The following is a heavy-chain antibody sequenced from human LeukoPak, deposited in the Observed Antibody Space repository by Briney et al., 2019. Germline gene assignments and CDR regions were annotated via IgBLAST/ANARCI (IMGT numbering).Heavy chain of an antibody. Sequence: ASVKVSCKASGYTFTSYGISWVRQAPGQGLEWMGWISAYNGNTNYAQKLQGRVTMTTDTSTSTAYMELRSLRSDDTAVYYCAREGYYYDSSGYSLHYWGQGTLVTVSS. CDR2: ISAYNGNT. D-gene: IGHD3-22*01. J-gene: IGHJ4*02. CDR1: GYTFTSYG. CDR3: AREGYYYDSSGYSLHY. V-gene: IGHV1-18*01.